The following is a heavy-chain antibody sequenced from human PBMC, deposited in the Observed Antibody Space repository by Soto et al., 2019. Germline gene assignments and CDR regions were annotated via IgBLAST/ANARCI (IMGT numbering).Heavy chain of an antibody. CDR1: GGKVSSYP. Sequence: SGKVSCKASGGKVSSYPITWVLQAPGQGLEWMGGIIPIFGTANYAQKFQGRVTITANESTSTAYMELSSLKASDTAMYYCATLDRSNSFSGFDYWGQGTPVTVSS. J-gene: IGHJ4*02. V-gene: IGHV1-69*13. D-gene: IGHD6-13*01. CDR3: ATLDRSNSFSGFDY. CDR2: IIPIFGTA.